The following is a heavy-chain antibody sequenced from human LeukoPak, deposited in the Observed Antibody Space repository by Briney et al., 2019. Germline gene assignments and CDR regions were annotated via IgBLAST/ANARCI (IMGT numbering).Heavy chain of an antibody. CDR3: ATGPNTSPFDY. D-gene: IGHD2-2*01. CDR2: ISSGSGTI. Sequence: SCKASGGTFSSYAVSWVRQAPGKGLEWISYISSGSGTIYYADSVKGRFTISKDTAKNSLSLQMNSLRVEDTAVYYCATGPNTSPFDYWGQGTLVTVSS. CDR1: GGTFSSYA. J-gene: IGHJ4*02. V-gene: IGHV3-48*01.